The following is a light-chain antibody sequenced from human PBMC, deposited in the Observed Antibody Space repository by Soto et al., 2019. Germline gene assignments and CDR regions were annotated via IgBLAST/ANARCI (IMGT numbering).Light chain of an antibody. CDR3: QQYNSR. CDR1: QSISSW. CDR2: DAS. Sequence: DIQMTQSPSTLSASVGDRVTITCRASQSISSWLAWYQQKPGKAPKLLIYDASSLESGVPSRFSGSGSGTEFTLTISCLQPDDFATYYCQQYNSRFGQGTKVDIK. V-gene: IGKV1-5*01. J-gene: IGKJ1*01.